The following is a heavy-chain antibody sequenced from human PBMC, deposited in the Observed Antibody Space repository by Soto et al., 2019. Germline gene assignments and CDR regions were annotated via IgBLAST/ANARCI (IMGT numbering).Heavy chain of an antibody. D-gene: IGHD2-2*02. CDR1: GFTFSRYS. J-gene: IGHJ6*02. V-gene: IGHV3-21*01. Sequence: GGSLRLSCAASGFTFSRYSMNWVRQAPGKGLEWVSSISSSSSYIYYADSVKGRFTISRDNAKNSLYLQMNSLRAEDTAVYYCARDQSAIHYYYYGMDVWGQGTTVTVSS. CDR2: ISSSSSYI. CDR3: ARDQSAIHYYYYGMDV.